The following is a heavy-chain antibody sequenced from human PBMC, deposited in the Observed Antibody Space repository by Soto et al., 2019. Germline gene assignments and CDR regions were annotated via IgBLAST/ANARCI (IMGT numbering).Heavy chain of an antibody. J-gene: IGHJ3*02. CDR1: GYTLTELS. V-gene: IGHV1-24*01. D-gene: IGHD3-22*01. CDR2: FDPEDGET. CDR3: ATGYDSSGSMLGNAFDI. Sequence: ASVKVSCKVSGYTLTELSMHWVRQAPGKGLEWMGGFDPEDGETIYAQKFQGRVTMTEDTSTDTAYMELSSLRSEDTAVYYCATGYDSSGSMLGNAFDIWGQGTMVTVSS.